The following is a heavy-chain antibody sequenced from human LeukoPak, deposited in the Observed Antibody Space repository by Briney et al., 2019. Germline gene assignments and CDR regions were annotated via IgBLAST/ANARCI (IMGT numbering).Heavy chain of an antibody. V-gene: IGHV3-9*01. CDR2: ISWNSGSI. Sequence: PGRSLRLSCAASGFTFDDYAMHWVRQAPGKGLEWVSGISWNSGSIGYADSVKGRFTISRDNAKNPLYLQMNSLRAEDTALYYCAKTTYDYRYYFDYWGQGTLVTVSS. D-gene: IGHD3-16*01. CDR1: GFTFDDYA. J-gene: IGHJ4*02. CDR3: AKTTYDYRYYFDY.